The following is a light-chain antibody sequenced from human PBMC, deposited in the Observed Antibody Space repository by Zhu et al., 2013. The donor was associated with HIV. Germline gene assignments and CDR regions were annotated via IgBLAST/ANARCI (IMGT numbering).Light chain of an antibody. CDR2: DAS. Sequence: ETVLTQSPATLSLSPGERATLSCRASQSVSHYLAWYQQKPGQAPRLLIFDASNRATGIPARFSGSGSGTDFTLTISSLEPEDFAVYYCQQRSNWPRYSFGQGTKLEIK. CDR3: QQRSNWPRYS. J-gene: IGKJ2*03. CDR1: QSVSHY. V-gene: IGKV3-11*01.